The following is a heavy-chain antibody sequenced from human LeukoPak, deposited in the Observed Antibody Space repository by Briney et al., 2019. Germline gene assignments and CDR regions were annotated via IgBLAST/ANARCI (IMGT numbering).Heavy chain of an antibody. V-gene: IGHV3-23*01. CDR3: AKARYSSGWYYFDY. CDR2: ISGSGGST. CDR1: GFTFSSYA. Sequence: GGSLRLSCAVSGFTFSSYAMSWVRQAPGKGLEWVSAISGSGGSTYYADSVKGRFTISRDNSKITLYLQMNSLRAEDTAVYYCAKARYSSGWYYFDYWGQGTLVTVSS. J-gene: IGHJ4*02. D-gene: IGHD6-19*01.